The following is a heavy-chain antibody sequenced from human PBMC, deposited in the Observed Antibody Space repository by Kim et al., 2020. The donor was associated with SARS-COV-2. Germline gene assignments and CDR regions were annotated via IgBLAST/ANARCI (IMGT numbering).Heavy chain of an antibody. Sequence: SETLSLTCTVSGGSISSGGYYWSWIRQHPGKGLEWIGYIYYSGSTYYNPSLKSRVTISVDTSKNQFSLKLSSVTAADTAVYYCARDEKLSNYYYGMDVWGQGTTVTVSS. CDR3: ARDEKLSNYYYGMDV. CDR1: GGSISSGGYY. CDR2: IYYSGST. J-gene: IGHJ6*02. V-gene: IGHV4-31*03.